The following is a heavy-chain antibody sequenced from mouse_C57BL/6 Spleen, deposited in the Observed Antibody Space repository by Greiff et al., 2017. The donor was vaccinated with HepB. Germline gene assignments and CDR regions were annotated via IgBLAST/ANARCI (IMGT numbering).Heavy chain of an antibody. D-gene: IGHD1-1*01. CDR2: IYPGGGYT. V-gene: IGHV1-63*01. J-gene: IGHJ2*01. CDR3: ARGDYYGSSYVNYFDY. Sequence: QVQLQQSGAELVRPGTSVKMSCKASGYTFTNYWIGWAKQRPGHGLEWIGDIYPGGGYTNYNEKFKGKATLTADKSSSTAYMQFSSLTSEDSAIYYCARGDYYGSSYVNYFDYWGQGTTLTVSS. CDR1: GYTFTNYW.